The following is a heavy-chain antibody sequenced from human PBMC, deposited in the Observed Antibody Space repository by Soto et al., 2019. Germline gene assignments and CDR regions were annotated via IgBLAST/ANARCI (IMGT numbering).Heavy chain of an antibody. CDR1: GFTFSTHG. J-gene: IGHJ4*02. V-gene: IGHV3-33*01. CDR2: IWYDGNKK. D-gene: IGHD2-21*01. CDR3: ARGSGGGEL. Sequence: QAQLVESGGGVVQPGRSLRLSCAASGFTFSTHGMHWVRQAPGKGLEWVAFIWYDGNKKYYADSVKGRFTISRDNSKNTLYLQMNSLRAEDTAVYYCARGSGGGELGGQGTLVTVSS.